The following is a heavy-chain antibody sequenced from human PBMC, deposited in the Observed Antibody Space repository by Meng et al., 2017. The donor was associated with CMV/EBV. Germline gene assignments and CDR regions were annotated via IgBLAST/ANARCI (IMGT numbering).Heavy chain of an antibody. J-gene: IGHJ4*02. CDR1: GFTFSSYA. Sequence: GESLKISCAASGFTFSSYAMHWVRQAPGKGLEWVAVISYDGSNKYYADSVKGRFTISRDNSKNTLYLQMNSLRAEDTAVYYCARVTASSRTGSYYNGNYSGQGTLVTVSS. D-gene: IGHD3-10*01. CDR3: ARVTASSRTGSYYNGNY. CDR2: ISYDGSNK. V-gene: IGHV3-30-3*01.